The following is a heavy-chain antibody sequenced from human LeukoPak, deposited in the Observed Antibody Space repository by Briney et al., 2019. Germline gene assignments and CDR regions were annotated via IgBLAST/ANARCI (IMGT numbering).Heavy chain of an antibody. CDR3: ARDKSGAGDDAFDI. Sequence: PSETLSLTCAVYGGSFSGYYWSWIRQHPGKGLEWIGYIYYSGSTYYNPSLKSRVTISVDTSKNQFSLKLSSVTAADTAVYYCARDKSGAGDDAFDIWGQGTMVTVSS. D-gene: IGHD4/OR15-4a*01. CDR2: IYYSGST. CDR1: GGSFSGYY. J-gene: IGHJ3*02. V-gene: IGHV4-31*11.